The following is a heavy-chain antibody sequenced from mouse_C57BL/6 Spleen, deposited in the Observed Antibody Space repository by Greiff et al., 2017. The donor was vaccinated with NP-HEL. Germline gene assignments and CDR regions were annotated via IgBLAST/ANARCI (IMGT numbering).Heavy chain of an antibody. CDR1: GYSFTGYY. Sequence: VHVKQSGPELVKPGASVKISCKASGYSFTGYYMNWVKQSPEKSLEWIGEINPSTGGTTYNQKFKAKATLTVDKSSSTAYMQLKSLTSEDSAVYYCARGSGSRVFDYWGKGTTLTVSS. D-gene: IGHD1-1*01. J-gene: IGHJ2*01. CDR3: ARGSGSRVFDY. V-gene: IGHV1-42*01. CDR2: INPSTGGT.